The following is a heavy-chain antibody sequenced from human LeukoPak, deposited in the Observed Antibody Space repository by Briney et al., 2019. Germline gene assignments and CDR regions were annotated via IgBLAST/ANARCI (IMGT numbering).Heavy chain of an antibody. CDR1: GGSISSSSYY. J-gene: IGHJ4*02. V-gene: IGHV4-39*07. D-gene: IGHD6-13*01. CDR3: ARGSSSWHSTPYTQNYFDY. Sequence: SETLSLTCTVSGGSISSSSYYWGWIRQPPGKGLEWIGSIYYSGSTYYNPSLKSRVTISVDTSKNQFSLKLSSVTAADTAVYYCARGSSSWHSTPYTQNYFDYWGQGTLVTVSS. CDR2: IYYSGST.